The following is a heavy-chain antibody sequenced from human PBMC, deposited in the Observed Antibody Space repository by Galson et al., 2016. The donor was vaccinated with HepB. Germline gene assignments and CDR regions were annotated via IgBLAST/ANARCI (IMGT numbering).Heavy chain of an antibody. CDR1: GGSLISDSYY. J-gene: IGHJ4*02. CDR3: ARDQSGSYIVH. V-gene: IGHV4-61*01. Sequence: SETLSLTCTVSGGSLISDSYYWSWIRQPPGAGLEWIGFIKHSGSSNYNPSLKSRVTMSIDTSKNQFSLKLTSATAADTAVYYCARDQSGSYIVHWGQGTLVTVSS. D-gene: IGHD1-26*01. CDR2: IKHSGSS.